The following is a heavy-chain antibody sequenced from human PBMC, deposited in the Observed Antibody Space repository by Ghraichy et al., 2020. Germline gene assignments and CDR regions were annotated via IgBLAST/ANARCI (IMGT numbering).Heavy chain of an antibody. CDR1: GYSFITYD. V-gene: IGHV1-18*01. D-gene: IGHD6-19*01. J-gene: IGHJ6*02. Sequence: ASVKVSCKASGYSFITYDISWVRQAPGQGLKWMGWISVYNGNTHYAEKFQGRVTMTTDTSRSTASMELRSLTSDDTAVYYCARSRGGAVAHGMDVWGQGTTVSVFS. CDR3: ARSRGGAVAHGMDV. CDR2: ISVYNGNT.